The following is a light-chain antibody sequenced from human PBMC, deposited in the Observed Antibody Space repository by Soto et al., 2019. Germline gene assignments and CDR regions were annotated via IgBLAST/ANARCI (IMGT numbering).Light chain of an antibody. Sequence: QSVRTQPASVSGSPGQSITISCTGTSSDVGGYNYVSWYQQHPGKAPKLMIYDVNNRPSGVSDRFSGSKSGNTASLTISGLQAEDEADYFCSSYTSSNTLYVLGAGTKVTVL. V-gene: IGLV2-14*01. J-gene: IGLJ1*01. CDR1: SSDVGGYNY. CDR3: SSYTSSNTLYV. CDR2: DVN.